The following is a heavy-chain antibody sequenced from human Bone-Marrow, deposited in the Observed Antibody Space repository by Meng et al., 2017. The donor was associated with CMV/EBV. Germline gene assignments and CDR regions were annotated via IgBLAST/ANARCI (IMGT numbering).Heavy chain of an antibody. D-gene: IGHD3-3*01. CDR3: ARVTYYDFWSGYYLDY. J-gene: IGHJ4*01. V-gene: IGHV3-53*01. CDR1: GFTVSSNY. CDR2: IYSGGST. Sequence: GESLKISCAASGFTVSSNYMSWVRQAPGKGLEWVSVIYSGGSTYYADSVKGRFTISRDNSKNTLYLQMNSLRAEDTAVYYCARVTYYDFWSGYYLDYWGQEPWSPSPQ.